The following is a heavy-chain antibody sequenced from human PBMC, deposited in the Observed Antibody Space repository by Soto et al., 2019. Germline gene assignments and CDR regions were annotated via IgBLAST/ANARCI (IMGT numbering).Heavy chain of an antibody. CDR3: ARVSVGDYYYYYSMDV. V-gene: IGHV4-59*01. CDR2: IYYSGST. D-gene: IGHD3-16*01. J-gene: IGHJ6*02. Sequence: SETLSLTCTVSGGSISSYYWSWIRQPPGKGLEWIGYIYYSGSTNYNPSLKSRVTISVDTSKNQFSLKLSSVTAADTAVYYCARVSVGDYYYYYSMDVWGQGTTVTVSS. CDR1: GGSISSYY.